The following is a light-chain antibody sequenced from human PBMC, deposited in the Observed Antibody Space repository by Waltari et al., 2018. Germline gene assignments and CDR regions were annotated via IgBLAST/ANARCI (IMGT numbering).Light chain of an antibody. J-gene: IGLJ3*02. Sequence: FLLTQPHSVSESPGKTVTISCTRSGGSIDSSYIQWYQQRPGSAPTTVIYEDYRRPPGVPDRFSGSIDSSSNSASLTISGLRTEDEADYYCQSFDQTSEVFGGGTKVTVL. CDR3: QSFDQTSEV. CDR1: GGSIDSSY. CDR2: EDY. V-gene: IGLV6-57*03.